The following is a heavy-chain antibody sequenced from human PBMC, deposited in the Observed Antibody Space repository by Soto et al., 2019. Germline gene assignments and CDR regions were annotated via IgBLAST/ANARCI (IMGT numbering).Heavy chain of an antibody. D-gene: IGHD6-13*01. J-gene: IGHJ3*02. CDR3: AKDQGVIAAAGTFAFDI. CDR2: ISGSGGST. Sequence: GGSLRLSCAASGFTFSSYAMSWVRQAPGKGLEWVSAISGSGGSTYYADSVKGRFTISRDNSKNTLYLQMNSLRAEDMAVYYCAKDQGVIAAAGTFAFDIWGQGTMVTVSS. CDR1: GFTFSSYA. V-gene: IGHV3-23*01.